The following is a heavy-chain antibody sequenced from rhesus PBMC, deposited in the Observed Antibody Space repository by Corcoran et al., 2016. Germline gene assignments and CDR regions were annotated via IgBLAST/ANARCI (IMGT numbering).Heavy chain of an antibody. V-gene: IGHV3S18*01. J-gene: IGHJ4*01. Sequence: EVQLVESGGGLAKPGGSLRLCWAACGLSFRDYYMYWVGQAPGKGLEWGAGISYTGGSTYYADSVKGSFTISRENAKNTLYLQMDSLRAEDTAVYYCARHSGSPLSYWGQGVLVTVSS. CDR1: GLSFRDYY. CDR3: ARHSGSPLSY. CDR2: ISYTGGST. D-gene: IGHD1-44*02.